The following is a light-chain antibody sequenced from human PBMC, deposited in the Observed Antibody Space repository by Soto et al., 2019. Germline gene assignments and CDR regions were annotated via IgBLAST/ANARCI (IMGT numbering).Light chain of an antibody. CDR3: QQLNSYPRT. J-gene: IGKJ3*01. Sequence: IQLTQSPSSLSASVGDRVTITCRASQDISSYLAWYQQKPGNAPKLLIYAASTLQSGVPSRFSGSGSGTDFTLTISSLQPEDFATYYCQQLNSYPRTFGPGTKVDIK. V-gene: IGKV1-9*01. CDR1: QDISSY. CDR2: AAS.